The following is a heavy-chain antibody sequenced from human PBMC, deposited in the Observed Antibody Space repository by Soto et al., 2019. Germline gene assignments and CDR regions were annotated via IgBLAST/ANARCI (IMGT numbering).Heavy chain of an antibody. CDR1: GGSISSSSYY. CDR2: IYYSGST. J-gene: IGHJ6*03. V-gene: IGHV4-39*01. D-gene: IGHD2-15*01. Sequence: SETLSLTCTVSGGSISSSSYYWGWIRQPPGKGLEWIGSIYYSGSTYYNPSLKSRVTISVDTSKNQFSLKLSSVTAADTAVYYCARLRGYCSGGSCYLYYYYYMDVWGKGTTVTVSS. CDR3: ARLRGYCSGGSCYLYYYYYMDV.